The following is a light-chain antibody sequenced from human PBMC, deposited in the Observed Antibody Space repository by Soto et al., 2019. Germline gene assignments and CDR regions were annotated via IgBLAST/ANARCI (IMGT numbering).Light chain of an antibody. CDR1: QSVSSSY. V-gene: IGKV3-20*01. CDR3: QQYETSPLS. CDR2: GIS. Sequence: EIVLTQSPGTLSLSPGERATLSCRASQSVSSSYLAWYQQKPGQAPRLLVYGISARATGISDRFSGSGSGADFTLTINRLEPEDFGVYYCQQYETSPLSFGQGTKLEI. J-gene: IGKJ2*03.